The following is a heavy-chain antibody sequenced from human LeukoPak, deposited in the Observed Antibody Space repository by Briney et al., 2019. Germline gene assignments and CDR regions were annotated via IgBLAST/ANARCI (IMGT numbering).Heavy chain of an antibody. D-gene: IGHD2-2*01. CDR3: ARVKVDTAVFDY. Sequence: RASVKVSCKASGYSFTNYAISWVRQAPGQGLEWMGWITTYNPKTNYAQNLQGRVTMTTDTSTSTAYMELRSLTSDDTAVYYCARVKVDTAVFDYWGQGTLVTVSS. J-gene: IGHJ4*02. CDR2: ITTYNPKT. V-gene: IGHV1-18*01. CDR1: GYSFTNYA.